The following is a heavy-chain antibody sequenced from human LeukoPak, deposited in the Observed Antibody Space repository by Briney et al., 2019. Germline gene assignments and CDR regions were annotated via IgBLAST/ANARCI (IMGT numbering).Heavy chain of an antibody. CDR1: GFTSSSYA. CDR2: ISGSGGST. J-gene: IGHJ4*02. D-gene: IGHD2-2*01. Sequence: AGGSLRLSCAAAGFTSSSYAMSWVRQAPGKGLEWVSAISGSGGSTYYADSVKGRFTISRDNSKNTLYLQMNSLRAEDTAVYYCAKGGYCSSTSCQVRGVIILFDYWGQGTLVTVSS. CDR3: AKGGYCSSTSCQVRGVIILFDY. V-gene: IGHV3-23*01.